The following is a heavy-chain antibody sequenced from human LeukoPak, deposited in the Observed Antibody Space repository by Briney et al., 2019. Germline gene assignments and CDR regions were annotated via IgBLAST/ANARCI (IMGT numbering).Heavy chain of an antibody. Sequence: SETLSLTCTVSGSSITSRDYYWGWIRQPPGKGLEWIASIYYSGTTHYNPSHQSRVTMSVDASKNQFSLKLSSVTAADTAVYYCARVNTQGVPSPWGQGILVTVSS. V-gene: IGHV4-39*01. D-gene: IGHD2-15*01. J-gene: IGHJ5*02. CDR2: IYYSGTT. CDR3: ARVNTQGVPSP. CDR1: GSSITSRDYY.